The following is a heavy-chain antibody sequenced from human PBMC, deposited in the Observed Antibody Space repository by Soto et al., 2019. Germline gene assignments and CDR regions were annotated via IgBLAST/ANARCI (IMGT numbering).Heavy chain of an antibody. CDR1: EYTFTDYY. V-gene: IGHV1-2*02. CDR2: INPNGDVT. CDR3: AGWRGGGMDV. Sequence: QVQLVQSGAEVKKPGASVKVSCKASEYTFTDYYIHWVRQAPGQGLEWMASINPNGDVTHHAQNFQGRVTMTRDTSTNTAYMELGRLRSADTAVYYCAGWRGGGMDVWGQGATVTVSS. J-gene: IGHJ6*01. D-gene: IGHD6-19*01.